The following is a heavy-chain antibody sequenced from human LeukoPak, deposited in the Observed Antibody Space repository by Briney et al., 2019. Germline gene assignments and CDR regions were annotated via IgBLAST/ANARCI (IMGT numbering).Heavy chain of an antibody. J-gene: IGHJ6*03. CDR2: IYTSGST. CDR1: GGSISSYY. V-gene: IGHV4-4*09. D-gene: IGHD3-10*01. Sequence: SETLSLTCTVPGGSISSYYWSWIRQPPGKGLEWIGYIYTSGSTNYNPSLKSRVTISVDTSKNQFSLKLSSVTAADTAVYYCARLGLPIRGVPKYYYYYYMDVWGKGTTVTVSS. CDR3: ARLGLPIRGVPKYYYYYYMDV.